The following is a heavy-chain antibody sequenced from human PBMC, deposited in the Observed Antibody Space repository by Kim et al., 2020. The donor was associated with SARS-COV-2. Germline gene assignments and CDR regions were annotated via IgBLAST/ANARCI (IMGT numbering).Heavy chain of an antibody. CDR1: SASISTYY. CDR2: IYYSGST. J-gene: IGHJ4*02. D-gene: IGHD1-1*01. CDR3: ASAQGNQLLPFDT. V-gene: IGHV4-59*01. Sequence: SETLSLTCTVSSASISTYYWSWIRQPPGKALEWIGYIYYSGSTNYNPSLKSRVTISLDTSKKQFSLKLSSVTAADTAVYYCASAQGNQLLPFDTWGQGILVTVSS.